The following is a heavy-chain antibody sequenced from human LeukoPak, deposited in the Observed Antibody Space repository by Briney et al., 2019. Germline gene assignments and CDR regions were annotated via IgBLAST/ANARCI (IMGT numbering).Heavy chain of an antibody. J-gene: IGHJ4*02. CDR1: GFTFSSYG. CDR3: ARDNNKYYYDSSGPFDY. V-gene: IGHV3-7*01. CDR2: IKQDGSEK. D-gene: IGHD3-22*01. Sequence: GGSLRLSCAASGFTFSSYGMSWVRQAPGKGLEWVANIKQDGSEKYYVDSVKGRFTISRDNAKNSLYLQMNSLRAEDTAVYYCARDNNKYYYDSSGPFDYWGQGTLVTVSS.